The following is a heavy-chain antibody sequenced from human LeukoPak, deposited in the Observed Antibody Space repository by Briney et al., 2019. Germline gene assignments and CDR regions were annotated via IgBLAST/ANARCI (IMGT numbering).Heavy chain of an antibody. Sequence: PSETLSLTCAVYGGSFSGYYWSWIRQPPGKGLEWIGEIYHSGSTNYNPSLKSRVTISLDKSKNQCSLRLSSVTAADTAVYYCARANDFGDPLPRYMDVWGKGTTVTVSS. CDR1: GGSFSGYY. J-gene: IGHJ6*03. D-gene: IGHD4-17*01. V-gene: IGHV4-34*01. CDR2: IYHSGST. CDR3: ARANDFGDPLPRYMDV.